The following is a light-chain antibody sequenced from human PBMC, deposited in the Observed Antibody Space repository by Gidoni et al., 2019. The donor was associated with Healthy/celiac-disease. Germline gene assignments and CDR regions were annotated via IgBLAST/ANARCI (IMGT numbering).Light chain of an antibody. V-gene: IGKV2-28*01. Sequence: DIVMTQSPLSLPVTPGEPASISCRSSQSLLHRNGYNYLDWYLQKPGQSPQLLIYLGSNRASGVPDRFSGSGSGTDFTLKISRVESEDVGVYYCMQALQTPCTFGQGTKVEIK. J-gene: IGKJ1*01. CDR1: QSLLHRNGYNY. CDR2: LGS. CDR3: MQALQTPCT.